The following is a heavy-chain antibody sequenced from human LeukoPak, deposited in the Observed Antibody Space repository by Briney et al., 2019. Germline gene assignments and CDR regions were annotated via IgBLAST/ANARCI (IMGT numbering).Heavy chain of an antibody. J-gene: IGHJ4*02. CDR3: ARGSVAGREGYYFDY. CDR1: GFTFSSYS. CDR2: ISSSSSYI. D-gene: IGHD6-19*01. V-gene: IGHV3-21*01. Sequence: GGSLRLSCAASGFTFSSYSMNWVRQAPGKGLEWVSSISSSSSYIYYADSVKGRFTISRDNAKNSLYLQMNSLRAEDTAVYYCARGSVAGREGYYFDYWGQGTLVTVSS.